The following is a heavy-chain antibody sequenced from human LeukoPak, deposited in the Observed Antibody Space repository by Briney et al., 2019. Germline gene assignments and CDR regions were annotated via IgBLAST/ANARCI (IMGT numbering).Heavy chain of an antibody. Sequence: PRGSLRLSCAASGFTFSSYAMSCVRQAPGKGLEWVSAISGSGGSTYYADSVKGRFTISRDNSKNTLNLQMNSLRAEDTAAYYCAKDRSGDTGFPYWGQGTLVTVSS. CDR1: GFTFSSYA. CDR3: AKDRSGDTGFPY. V-gene: IGHV3-23*01. J-gene: IGHJ4*02. D-gene: IGHD3-10*01. CDR2: ISGSGGST.